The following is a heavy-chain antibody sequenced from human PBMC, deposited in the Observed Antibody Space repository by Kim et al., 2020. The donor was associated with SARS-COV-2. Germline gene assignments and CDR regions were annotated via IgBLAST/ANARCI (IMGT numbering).Heavy chain of an antibody. Sequence: QKLKGRVTMTTDTSTSTAYMELRSLRSDDTAVYYCARDPSGDYVLDAFDIWGQGTMVTVSS. CDR3: ARDPSGDYVLDAFDI. D-gene: IGHD3-10*02. V-gene: IGHV1-18*01. J-gene: IGHJ3*02.